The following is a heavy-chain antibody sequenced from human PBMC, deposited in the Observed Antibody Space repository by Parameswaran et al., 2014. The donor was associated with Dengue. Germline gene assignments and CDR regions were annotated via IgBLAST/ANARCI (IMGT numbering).Heavy chain of an antibody. J-gene: IGHJ6*03. V-gene: IGHV4-34*01. Sequence: PGKGLEWIGEINHSGSTNYNPSLKSRVTISVDTSKNQFSLKLSSVTAADTAVYYCARVLRGLRLGELSLGYYYMDVWGKGTTGTVSS. D-gene: IGHD3-16*02. CDR2: INHSGST. CDR3: ARVLRGLRLGELSLGYYYMDV.